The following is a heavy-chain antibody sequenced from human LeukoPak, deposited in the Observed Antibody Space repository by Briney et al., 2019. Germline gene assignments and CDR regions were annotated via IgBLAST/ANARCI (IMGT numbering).Heavy chain of an antibody. D-gene: IGHD2-15*01. CDR2: INPSGGST. Sequence: ASVKVSCKASGYTFTSYYMHWVRQAPGQGLEWMGIINPSGGSTSYAQKFQGRVTMTRDTSTSSVYMELSSLRSEDTAVYYCARDRGGLPLLYYYYGMDVWGQGTTVTVSS. V-gene: IGHV1-46*01. CDR1: GYTFTSYY. J-gene: IGHJ6*02. CDR3: ARDRGGLPLLYYYYGMDV.